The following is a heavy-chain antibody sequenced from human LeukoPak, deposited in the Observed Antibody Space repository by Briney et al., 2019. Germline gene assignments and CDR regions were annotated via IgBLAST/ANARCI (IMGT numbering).Heavy chain of an antibody. J-gene: IGHJ3*02. CDR1: GFTFSSYA. Sequence: GRSLRLSCAASGFTFSSYAMHWVRQAPGKGLEWVAVISYDGSNKYYADSVKGRFTISRDNSKNTLYLQMNSLRAEDTALYYCAKDIGSSGYYISQKPNAFDIWGQGTMVTVSS. D-gene: IGHD3-22*01. CDR2: ISYDGSNK. V-gene: IGHV3-30*04. CDR3: AKDIGSSGYYISQKPNAFDI.